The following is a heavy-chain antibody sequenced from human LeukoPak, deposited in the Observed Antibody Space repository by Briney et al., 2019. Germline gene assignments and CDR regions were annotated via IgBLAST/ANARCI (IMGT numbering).Heavy chain of an antibody. CDR3: ARADYDFWSGYDWFDP. Sequence: SETLSLTCAVYGGSFSGYYWSWIRQPPGKGLEWIGEINHSGSTNYNPSLKSRVTISVDTSKNQFSLKLSSVTAADTAVYYCARADYDFWSGYDWFDPWGQGTLVTVSS. V-gene: IGHV4-34*01. CDR2: INHSGST. J-gene: IGHJ5*02. D-gene: IGHD3-3*01. CDR1: GGSFSGYY.